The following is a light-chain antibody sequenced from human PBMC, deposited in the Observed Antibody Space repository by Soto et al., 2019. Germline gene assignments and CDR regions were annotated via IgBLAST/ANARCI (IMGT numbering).Light chain of an antibody. J-gene: IGLJ7*01. V-gene: IGLV1-51*01. CDR2: DND. CDR1: SSNIGDNY. CDR3: GTWDSSLSAAV. Sequence: QSVLTQPPSVSAAPGQKVTISCSGSSSNIGDNYVSWYQQFPGTAPKLLIYDNDKRRSGIPDRFSGSKSGTSATLGITGLKTGDEADYYCGTWDSSLSAAVFGGGPQLTVL.